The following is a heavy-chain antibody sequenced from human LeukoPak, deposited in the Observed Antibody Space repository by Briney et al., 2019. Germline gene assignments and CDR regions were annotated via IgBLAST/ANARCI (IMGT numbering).Heavy chain of an antibody. V-gene: IGHV4-39*01. CDR2: IYYSGST. CDR3: ARQRVTTVVTPAAFDY. Sequence: SETLSLTCTVSGGSISSSSYYWGWIRQPPGKGLEWIGSIYYSGSTYYNPSLKSRVTISVDTSKNQFSLKLSSVTAADTAVYYCARQRVTTVVTPAAFDYWGQGTLVTVSS. D-gene: IGHD4-23*01. CDR1: GGSISSSSYY. J-gene: IGHJ4*02.